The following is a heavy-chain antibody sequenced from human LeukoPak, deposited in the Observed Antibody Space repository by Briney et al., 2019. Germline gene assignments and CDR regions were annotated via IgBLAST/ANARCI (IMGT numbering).Heavy chain of an antibody. Sequence: ASVKVSCKASGYTFTSYGISWVRQAPGQGLEWMGWISAYNGNTNYAQKLQGRVTMTTDTSTSTAYMELRGLRSDDTAVYYCAGHLTTLDSYAFDIWGQGTMVTVSS. V-gene: IGHV1-18*01. J-gene: IGHJ3*02. CDR2: ISAYNGNT. D-gene: IGHD4-11*01. CDR1: GYTFTSYG. CDR3: AGHLTTLDSYAFDI.